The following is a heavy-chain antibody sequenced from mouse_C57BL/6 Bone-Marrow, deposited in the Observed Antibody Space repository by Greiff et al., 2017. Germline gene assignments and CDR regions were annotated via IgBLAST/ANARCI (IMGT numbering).Heavy chain of an antibody. Sequence: EVQLVESGGGLVQPKGSLKLSCAASGFSFNTYAMNWVRQAPGKGLEWVARIRSKSNNYATYYADSVKDRFTISRDDSESMLYLQMNNLKTEDTAMYYCVRHAGYYGNYGYFDYWGQGTTLTVSS. CDR3: VRHAGYYGNYGYFDY. CDR1: GFSFNTYA. J-gene: IGHJ2*01. D-gene: IGHD2-1*01. V-gene: IGHV10-1*01. CDR2: IRSKSNNYAT.